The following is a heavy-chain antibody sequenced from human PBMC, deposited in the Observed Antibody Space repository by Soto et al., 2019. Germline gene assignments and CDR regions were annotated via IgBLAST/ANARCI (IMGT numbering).Heavy chain of an antibody. V-gene: IGHV4-59*01. J-gene: IGHJ4*02. CDR3: ACSKGGGYDCDGELDY. CDR1: GGSISSYY. CDR2: IYYSGST. Sequence: SETLSLTCTVSGGSISSYYWSWIRQPPGKGLEWIGYIYYSGSTNYNPSLKSRVTISVDTSKNQFSLKLSSVTAADTAVYYCACSKGGGYDCDGELDYWGQGTLVTVSS. D-gene: IGHD5-12*01.